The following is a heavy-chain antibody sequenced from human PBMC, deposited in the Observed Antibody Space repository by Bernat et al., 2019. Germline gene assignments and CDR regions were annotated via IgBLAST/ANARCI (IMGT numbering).Heavy chain of an antibody. Sequence: EVQLLESGGGLVQPGGSLRLSCAASGFTFSSYAMSWVRQAPGKGLEWVSAISGSGGSTYYADSVKCRFPISRDNSKNTLYLQMNSLRAEDTAVYYCAKDGGRIWGSYRGNWFDPWGQGTLVTVSS. CDR2: ISGSGGST. CDR1: GFTFSSYA. J-gene: IGHJ5*02. CDR3: AKDGGRIWGSYRGNWFDP. V-gene: IGHV3-23*01. D-gene: IGHD3-16*02.